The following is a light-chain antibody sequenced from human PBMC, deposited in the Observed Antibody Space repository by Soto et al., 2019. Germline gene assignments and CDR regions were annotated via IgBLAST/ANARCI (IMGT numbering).Light chain of an antibody. V-gene: IGKV2-28*01. CDR2: LGS. Sequence: SVITQSPLSLPVTPGEPASISCRSSQSLLHFNGYNYLDWYLQRTGQSPQLLIYLGSNRASGVPDRFSGSGSGTDFTLKISRVEAEDVGVYYCMQALQTSYTFGQGTRREI. J-gene: IGKJ5*01. CDR3: MQALQTSYT. CDR1: QSLLHFNGYNY.